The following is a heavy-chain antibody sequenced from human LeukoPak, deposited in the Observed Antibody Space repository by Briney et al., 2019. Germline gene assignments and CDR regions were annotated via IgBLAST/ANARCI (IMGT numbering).Heavy chain of an antibody. CDR3: ARLPFGG. CDR1: GGSSSGYY. D-gene: IGHD3-16*01. CDR2: INHSGST. Sequence: SETLPLTCAVYGGSSSGYYWSWIRQPPGKGLEWIGEINHSGSTNYNPSLKSRVTISVDTSKNQFSLKLSSVTAADTAVYYCARLPFGGWGQGTLVTVSS. V-gene: IGHV4-34*01. J-gene: IGHJ4*02.